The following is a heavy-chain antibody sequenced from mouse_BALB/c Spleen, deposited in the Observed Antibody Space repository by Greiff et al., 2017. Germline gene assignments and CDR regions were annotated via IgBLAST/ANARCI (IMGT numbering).Heavy chain of an antibody. J-gene: IGHJ1*01. Sequence: QVQLQQSGPGLVQPSQSLSITCTASGFSLTSYGVHWVRQSPGKGLEWLGVIWSGGSTDYNAAFISRLSISKDNSKSQVFFKMNSRQANDTAVYYWARGRCEGYFDVWGAGTTVTVSS. CDR2: IWSGGST. V-gene: IGHV2-2*02. CDR1: GFSLTSYG. CDR3: ARGRCEGYFDV.